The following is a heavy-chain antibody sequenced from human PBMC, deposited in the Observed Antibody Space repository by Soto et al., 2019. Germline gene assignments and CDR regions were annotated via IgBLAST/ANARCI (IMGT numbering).Heavy chain of an antibody. D-gene: IGHD3-10*02. J-gene: IGHJ3*02. CDR1: GFTFSGSA. V-gene: IGHV3-73*02. CDR2: LRSKSSNYAT. CDR3: TRSMFGESAFDI. Sequence: EVQLVESGGGLVQPGGSLKLSCAASGFTFSGSAMDWVRQASGKGLEWVARLRSKSSNYATVYAASGKDRFTISRDDSQNTAYLQMNNLKTEDTAVYYCTRSMFGESAFDIWRQGTMVIVSS.